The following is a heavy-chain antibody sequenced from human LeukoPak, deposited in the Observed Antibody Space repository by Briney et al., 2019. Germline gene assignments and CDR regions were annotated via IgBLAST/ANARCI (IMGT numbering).Heavy chain of an antibody. D-gene: IGHD6-19*01. CDR3: ARHQRRYSSGSDAFDI. CDR1: GGSISSYY. J-gene: IGHJ3*02. CDR2: IYYSGST. Sequence: KPSETLSLTCTVSGGSISSYYWSWIRQPPGKGLEWIGYIYYSGSTNYNPSLKSRVTVSVDTSKNQFSLKLSSVTAADTAVYYCARHQRRYSSGSDAFDIWGQGTMVTVSS. V-gene: IGHV4-59*08.